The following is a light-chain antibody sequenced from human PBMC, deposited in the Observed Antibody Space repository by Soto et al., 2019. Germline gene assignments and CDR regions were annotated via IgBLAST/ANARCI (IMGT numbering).Light chain of an antibody. Sequence: DIVMTQSPLSLPVTPGEPASISCRSSQSLLHSNGYNYLDWYLQKPGQSPQLLIYLGSNRASGVPDRLSGSGSGTDFTLKISRVEAEDVEVYSCMQALQTLTFGGGTKVEIK. CDR1: QSLLHSNGYNY. CDR3: MQALQTLT. CDR2: LGS. V-gene: IGKV2-28*01. J-gene: IGKJ4*01.